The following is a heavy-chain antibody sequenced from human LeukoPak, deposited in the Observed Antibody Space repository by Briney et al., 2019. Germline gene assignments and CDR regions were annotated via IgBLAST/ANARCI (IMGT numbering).Heavy chain of an antibody. CDR2: IYYSGST. J-gene: IGHJ3*02. V-gene: IGHV4-59*01. CDR1: GGSIDFYY. CDR3: ARVRAAAGTDDAFDI. D-gene: IGHD6-13*01. Sequence: SGTLSLTCTVSGGSIDFYYWSWIRQPPGKGLEWIGYIYYSGSTNYSPSLKSRVTISVDTSKNQFSLKLSSVTAADTAVYYCARVRAAAGTDDAFDIWGQGTMVTVSS.